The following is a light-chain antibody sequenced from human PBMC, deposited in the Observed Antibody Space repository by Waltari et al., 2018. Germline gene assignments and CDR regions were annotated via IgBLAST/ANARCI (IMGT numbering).Light chain of an antibody. J-gene: IGLJ2*01. CDR2: RNN. CDR1: SSNIGSNY. CDR3: AAWDDSLSGQV. V-gene: IGLV1-47*01. Sequence: QSVLTQPPSASGTPGQRVTISCSGSSSNIGSNYVYWYQQLPGTAPKLLIYRNNQLPSGVPDRFSGCKSGTSASLAISGLRSEDEADYYCAAWDDSLSGQVFGGGTKLTVL.